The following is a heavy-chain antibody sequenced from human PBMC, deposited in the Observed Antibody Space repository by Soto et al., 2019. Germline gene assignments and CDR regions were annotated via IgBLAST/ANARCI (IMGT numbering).Heavy chain of an antibody. V-gene: IGHV1-18*01. CDR3: ARGGYYDSSGSRNYHYYGMDV. D-gene: IGHD3-22*01. J-gene: IGHJ6*02. Sequence: QAQLVQSGVEVKKPGASVKVSCKASGYTFSSYGINWVRQAPGQGLEWLGWISRYNDDTKYAQKLQGRVTMTTDTSSRTAYMALRSLSSDDTAVYFCARGGYYDSSGSRNYHYYGMDVWGQGTTVTVSS. CDR2: ISRYNDDT. CDR1: GYTFSSYG.